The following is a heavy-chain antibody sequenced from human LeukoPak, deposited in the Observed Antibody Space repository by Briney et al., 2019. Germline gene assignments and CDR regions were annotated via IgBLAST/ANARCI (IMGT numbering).Heavy chain of an antibody. D-gene: IGHD3-22*01. J-gene: IGHJ3*02. CDR1: GYTFTSYG. Sequence: GASVKVSCKASGYTFTSYGISWVRQAPGQGLEWMGGIIPIFGTANYAQKFQGRVTITTDESTSTAYMELSSLRSEDTAVYYCARGAQYDSSGYYDDAFDIWGQGTMVTVSS. CDR3: ARGAQYDSSGYYDDAFDI. CDR2: IIPIFGTA. V-gene: IGHV1-69*05.